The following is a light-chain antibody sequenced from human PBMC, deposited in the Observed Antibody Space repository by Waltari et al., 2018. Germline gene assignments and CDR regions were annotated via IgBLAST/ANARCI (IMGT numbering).Light chain of an antibody. V-gene: IGLV4-69*01. J-gene: IGLJ3*02. CDR1: SGHSSNI. Sequence: QLVVTQSPSASAPLGASVKLTCTLSSGHSSNIVAWLHQWPEKGPRYLMKVNSDGSHIKGDDIPDRFSGSSSGAERYLTISSLQPDDEADYYCQTGGHGTWVFGGGTTLTVL. CDR3: QTGGHGTWV. CDR2: VNSDGSH.